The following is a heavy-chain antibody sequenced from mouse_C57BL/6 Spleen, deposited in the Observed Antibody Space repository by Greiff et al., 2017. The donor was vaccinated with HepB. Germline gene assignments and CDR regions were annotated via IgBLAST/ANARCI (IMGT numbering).Heavy chain of an antibody. CDR1: GYTFTDYE. J-gene: IGHJ3*01. CDR3: TGIYYDYEFAY. D-gene: IGHD2-4*01. V-gene: IGHV1-15*01. Sequence: QVQLQQSGAELVRPGASVTLSCKASGYTFTDYEMHWVKQTPGHGLEWIGAIDPETGGTAYNQKFKGKAILTADKSSSTAYMELRSLTSEDSAVYYCTGIYYDYEFAYWGQGTLVTVSA. CDR2: IDPETGGT.